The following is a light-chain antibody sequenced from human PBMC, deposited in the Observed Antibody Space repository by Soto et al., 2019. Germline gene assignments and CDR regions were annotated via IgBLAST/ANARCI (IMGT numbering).Light chain of an antibody. CDR3: AAWDGSLNGVV. CDR1: SSKVGRND. V-gene: IGLV1-44*01. Sequence: QSVLTQPPSASGTPGQRVTISCSGSSSKVGRNDVNWYQQLPGTAHKVLIYNNNLRPSGVPDRFSGSKSGTSASLAISGLQSEDEADYYCAAWDGSLNGVVFGGGTKLTVL. J-gene: IGLJ2*01. CDR2: NNN.